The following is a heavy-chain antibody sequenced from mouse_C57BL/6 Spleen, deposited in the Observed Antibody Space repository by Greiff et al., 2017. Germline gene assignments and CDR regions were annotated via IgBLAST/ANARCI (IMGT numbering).Heavy chain of an antibody. Sequence: VQLQQSGAELVKPGASVKISCKASGYAFSSYWMNWVKQRPGKGLEWIGQIYPGDGDTNYNGKFKGKATLTADKSSSTAYMQLSSLTSEDSAVYFCARSEKGYGNYVWYFDVWGTGTTVTVSS. CDR2: IYPGDGDT. D-gene: IGHD2-10*02. CDR3: ARSEKGYGNYVWYFDV. V-gene: IGHV1-80*01. CDR1: GYAFSSYW. J-gene: IGHJ1*03.